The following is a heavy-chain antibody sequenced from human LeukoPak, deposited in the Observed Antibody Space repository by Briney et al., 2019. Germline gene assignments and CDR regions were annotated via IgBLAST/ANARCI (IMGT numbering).Heavy chain of an antibody. CDR1: GFTFSSYS. J-gene: IGHJ4*02. V-gene: IGHV3-30*03. CDR3: ARISGSNYSPFDY. D-gene: IGHD4-11*01. CDR2: ISYDGSNK. Sequence: PGGSLRLSCAASGFTFSSYSMNWVRQAPGKGLEWVAVISYDGSNKYYADSVKGRFTISRDNSKNTLYLQMNSLRAEDTAVYYCARISGSNYSPFDYWGQGTLVTVSS.